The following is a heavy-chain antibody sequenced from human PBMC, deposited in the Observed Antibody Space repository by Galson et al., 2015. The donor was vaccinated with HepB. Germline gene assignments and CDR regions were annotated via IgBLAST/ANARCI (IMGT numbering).Heavy chain of an antibody. CDR3: TRPGSSSVAGTGGYGMDV. CDR2: IRSKANGYAT. D-gene: IGHD6-19*01. J-gene: IGHJ6*02. Sequence: SLRLSCAASGFTFSGSAMHWVRQASGKGLEWVGRIRSKANGYATAYAASVKGRFTISRDDSKNTAYLQMNSLKTEDTAVYYCTRPGSSSVAGTGGYGMDVWGQGTTVTVSS. CDR1: GFTFSGSA. V-gene: IGHV3-73*01.